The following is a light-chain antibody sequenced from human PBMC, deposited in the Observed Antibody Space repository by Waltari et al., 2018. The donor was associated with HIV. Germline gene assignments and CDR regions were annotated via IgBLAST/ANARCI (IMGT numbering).Light chain of an antibody. CDR1: TGAFGISSL. J-gene: IGLJ3*02. CDR2: EVI. V-gene: IGLV2-14*01. CDR3: ASYTSNDTLV. Sequence: HSALPQPASVSASPGQSLTISCPGTTGAFGISSLVSWYQQRPGKVPSVLIYEVISRPSGVSNRFSGSKSGNTASLSISGLQAEDEADYYCASYTSNDTLVFGGGTKVTVL.